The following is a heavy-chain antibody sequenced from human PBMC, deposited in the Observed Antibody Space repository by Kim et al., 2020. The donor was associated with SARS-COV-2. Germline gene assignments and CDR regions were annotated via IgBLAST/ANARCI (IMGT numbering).Heavy chain of an antibody. J-gene: IGHJ3*02. CDR3: ARDTDCSGGSCYIGVI. CDR2: ISSSSSYI. Sequence: GGSLRLSCAASGFTFSSYSMNWVRQAPGKGLEWVSSISSSSSYIYYADSVKGRFTISRDNAKNSLYLQMNSLRAEDTAVYYCARDTDCSGGSCYIGVIWGQGTMVTVSS. D-gene: IGHD2-15*01. CDR1: GFTFSSYS. V-gene: IGHV3-21*01.